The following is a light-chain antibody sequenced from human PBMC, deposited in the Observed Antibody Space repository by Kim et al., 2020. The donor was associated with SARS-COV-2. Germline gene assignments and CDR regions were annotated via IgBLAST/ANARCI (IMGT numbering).Light chain of an antibody. J-gene: IGLJ3*02. V-gene: IGLV3-21*04. CDR2: YDS. CDR1: NIGGKS. Sequence: SYELTQPPSVSVSPGKTARITCGGNNIGGKSVHWYQQKPGQAPVLVIYYDSDRPSGIPERFSGSNSGNTATLTISRVEAVDEADYYCQAWDSSSDHPVFG. CDR3: QAWDSSSDHPV.